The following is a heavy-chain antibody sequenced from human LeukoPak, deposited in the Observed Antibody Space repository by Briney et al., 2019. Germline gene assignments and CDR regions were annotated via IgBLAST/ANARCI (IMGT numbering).Heavy chain of an antibody. CDR3: ARDGYNSANGIDV. CDR2: ISSSSSNI. J-gene: IGHJ3*01. Sequence: GGSLRLSCAASGFTFSSYSMNWVRQAPGKGLEWVSSISSSSSNIYNADSVKGRFTISRDNAKNSLYLQMNSLSAEDTAVYYCARDGYNSANGIDVWGQGTMVTVSS. CDR1: GFTFSSYS. D-gene: IGHD1-1*01. V-gene: IGHV3-21*01.